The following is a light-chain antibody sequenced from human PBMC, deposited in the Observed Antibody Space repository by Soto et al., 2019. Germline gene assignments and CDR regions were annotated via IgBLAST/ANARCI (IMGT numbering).Light chain of an antibody. Sequence: DILMTQSPLSLPVTPGEPASISCSSSQSLLNSNGYNYLDWYLQKPGQSPQLLIYKASTLASGVPSRFSGSGSGTEFTLTINSLQPDDFATYYCQQYHIYSGTFGQGTKVDIK. CDR1: QSLLNSNGYNY. J-gene: IGKJ1*01. CDR3: QQYHIYSGT. V-gene: IGKV2-28*01. CDR2: KAS.